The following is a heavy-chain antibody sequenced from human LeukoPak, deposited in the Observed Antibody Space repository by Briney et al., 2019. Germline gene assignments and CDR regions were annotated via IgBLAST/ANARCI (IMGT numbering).Heavy chain of an antibody. CDR2: INHSGST. D-gene: IGHD3/OR15-3a*01. J-gene: IGHJ4*02. CDR1: GGSFSGYY. V-gene: IGHV4-34*01. Sequence: SETLSLTCAAYGGSFSGYYWSWIRQPPGKGLEWIGEINHSGSTNYNPSLKSRVTISVDTSKNQFSLKLSSVTAADTAVYYCARVMDFGPDFDYWGQGTLVTVSS. CDR3: ARVMDFGPDFDY.